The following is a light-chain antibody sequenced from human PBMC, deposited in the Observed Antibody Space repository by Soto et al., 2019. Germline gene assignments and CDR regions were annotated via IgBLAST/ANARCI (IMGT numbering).Light chain of an antibody. Sequence: DIQMTQSPSSLSASVGDRDTITCRASQGISNYLAWYQQKPGKVPKLLVYAASTLQSGVPSRFSGSGSGTDFTLTISSLQSEDVATYYCQKYNSAPWTFGQGTKVEIK. CDR3: QKYNSAPWT. CDR1: QGISNY. J-gene: IGKJ1*01. V-gene: IGKV1-27*01. CDR2: AAS.